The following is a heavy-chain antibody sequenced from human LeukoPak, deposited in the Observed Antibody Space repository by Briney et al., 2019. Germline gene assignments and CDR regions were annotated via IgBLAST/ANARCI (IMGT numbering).Heavy chain of an antibody. CDR2: IYSGGST. V-gene: IGHV3-53*01. J-gene: IGHJ4*02. Sequence: GGSLRLSCAASGFTVSSNYMSWVRQAPGKGLEWVSVIYSGGSTYYADSVKGRFTISRDNSKNTLYLQMNSLRAEDTAVYYCARDRGISSWVDYWGQGTLVTVSS. CDR1: GFTVSSNY. CDR3: ARDRGISSWVDY. D-gene: IGHD6-13*01.